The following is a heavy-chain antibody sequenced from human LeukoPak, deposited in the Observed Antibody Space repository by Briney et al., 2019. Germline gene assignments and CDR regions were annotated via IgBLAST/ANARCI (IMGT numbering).Heavy chain of an antibody. CDR2: ISGSGGST. CDR1: GFIFSSYG. V-gene: IGHV3-23*01. Sequence: GGTLRLSCAASGFIFSSYGMSWVRQAPGKGLEWVSAISGSGGSTYYADSVKGRFTISRDNSKNTLYLQMNSLRAEDTAVYYCAKVLWEPPFDYWGQGTLVTVSS. J-gene: IGHJ4*02. CDR3: AKVLWEPPFDY. D-gene: IGHD1-26*01.